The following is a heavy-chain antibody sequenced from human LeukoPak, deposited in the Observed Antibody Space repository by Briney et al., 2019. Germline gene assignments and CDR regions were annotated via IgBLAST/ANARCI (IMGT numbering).Heavy chain of an antibody. CDR3: ARGYCSGGSCWYFDH. J-gene: IGHJ4*02. Sequence: GGSLRLSCAASGFTFDDYGMSWIRQGPGKGLEWVSGINWNGGSIGYADSVKGRFTISRDNAKNSLFLQMNSLRSKDTALYYCARGYCSGGSCWYFDHWGQGALVTVSS. D-gene: IGHD2-15*01. CDR2: INWNGGSI. CDR1: GFTFDDYG. V-gene: IGHV3-20*04.